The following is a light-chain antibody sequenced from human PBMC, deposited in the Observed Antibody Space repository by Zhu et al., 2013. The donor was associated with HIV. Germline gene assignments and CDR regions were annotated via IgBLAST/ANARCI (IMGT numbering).Light chain of an antibody. CDR3: QQYFSSPLT. CDR1: QSVGSN. Sequence: ERVLTQSPATLSASPGERATLSCRASQSVGSNLAWYHQKAGRAPRLLIYGASTRATGIPARFSGSGSGTEFTLTISSLQSEDFGFYYCQQYFSSPLTFGQGTKVEIK. J-gene: IGKJ1*01. CDR2: GAS. V-gene: IGKV3-15*01.